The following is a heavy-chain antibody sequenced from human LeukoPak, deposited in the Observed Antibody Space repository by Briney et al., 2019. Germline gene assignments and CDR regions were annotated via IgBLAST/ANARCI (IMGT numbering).Heavy chain of an antibody. CDR1: GYTFTGYY. CDR2: INPNSGGT. V-gene: IGHV1-2*02. CDR3: AREVNYHDSSGYYCDY. J-gene: IGHJ4*02. Sequence: ASVKVSCKASGYTFTGYYMHWVRQAPGQGLEWMGWINPNSGGTNYAQKFQGRVTMTRDTSISTAYMELSRLRSDDTAVYYCAREVNYHDSSGYYCDYWGQGTLVTVSS. D-gene: IGHD3-22*01.